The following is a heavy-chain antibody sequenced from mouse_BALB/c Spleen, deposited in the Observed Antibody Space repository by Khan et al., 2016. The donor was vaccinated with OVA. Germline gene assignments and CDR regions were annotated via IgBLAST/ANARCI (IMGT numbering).Heavy chain of an antibody. V-gene: IGHV5-6*01. CDR3: ACHLAGSVAY. J-gene: IGHJ3*01. D-gene: IGHD1-1*01. Sequence: EVQLVESGGDLVKPGGSLKLSCAASGFTFSSYGMSWVRQTPDKRLEWVATISSAGDYTYYSDNVKGRFTISRDNAKNTLYLQMSSLRSEDTAIVKFACHLAGSVAYWGQGTLVTVSA. CDR2: ISSAGDYT. CDR1: GFTFSSYG.